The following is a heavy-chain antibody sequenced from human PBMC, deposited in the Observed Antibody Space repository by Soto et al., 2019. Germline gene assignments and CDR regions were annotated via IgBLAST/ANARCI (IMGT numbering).Heavy chain of an antibody. V-gene: IGHV3-15*07. Sequence: EVQLVESGGGLVKPGGSLRLSCAASGFTFSNAWMNWVRQAPGKGLEWVGRIKSKTDGGTTDYAEPVKGTFTISRDNTKNTLYLQMNSLKTDYTAVYYCTTDSVAATTNYYYYCMDFWGQGTTVTVSS. CDR3: TTDSVAATTNYYYYCMDF. J-gene: IGHJ6*02. CDR1: GFTFSNAW. CDR2: IKSKTDGGTT. D-gene: IGHD1-26*01.